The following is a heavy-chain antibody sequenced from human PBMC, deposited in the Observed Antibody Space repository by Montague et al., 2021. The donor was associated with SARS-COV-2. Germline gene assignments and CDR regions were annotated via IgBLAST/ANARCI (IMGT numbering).Heavy chain of an antibody. V-gene: IGHV3-11*06. CDR2: ISSSSTYT. D-gene: IGHD5-24*01. Sequence: SLRLSCAASGFSFSDYYMSWIRQAPGKGLEWLSYISSSSTYTNYADSVKGRFTISRDNAKNSLYLQMNSLRAEDTAVYYCARDVAMAYHYYGMDVWGQGTTVTGSS. CDR1: GFSFSDYY. J-gene: IGHJ6*02. CDR3: ARDVAMAYHYYGMDV.